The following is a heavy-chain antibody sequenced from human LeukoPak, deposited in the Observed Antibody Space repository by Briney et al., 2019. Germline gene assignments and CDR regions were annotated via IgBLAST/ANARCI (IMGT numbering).Heavy chain of an antibody. CDR3: AGGPQIRESDY. CDR1: GFTFSSYS. V-gene: IGHV3-21*01. J-gene: IGHJ4*02. CDR2: ISSSSSYI. D-gene: IGHD3-10*01. Sequence: GGSLRLSCAASGFTFSSYSMNWVRQAPGKGLEWVSSISSSSSYIYYADSVKGRFTISRDNAKNSLYLQMNSLRVEDTAVYFCAGGPQIRESDYWGQGTLVTVSS.